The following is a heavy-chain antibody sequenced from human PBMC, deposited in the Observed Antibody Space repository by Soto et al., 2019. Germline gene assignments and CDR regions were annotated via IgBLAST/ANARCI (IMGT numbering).Heavy chain of an antibody. J-gene: IGHJ5*02. CDR3: AARYYDFWSGHSALP. D-gene: IGHD3-3*01. CDR1: GFTFSSYG. Sequence: PGGSLRLSCAASGFTFSSYGMHWVRQAPGKGLEWVAVISYDGSNKYYADSVKGRFTISRDNSKNTLYLQMNSLRAEDTAVYYCAARYYDFWSGHSALPWGQGTLVTVSS. CDR2: ISYDGSNK. V-gene: IGHV3-30*03.